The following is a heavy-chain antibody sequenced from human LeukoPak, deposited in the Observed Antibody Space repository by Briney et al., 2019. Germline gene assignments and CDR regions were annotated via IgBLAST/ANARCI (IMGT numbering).Heavy chain of an antibody. D-gene: IGHD2-8*01. Sequence: PGGSLRLSCAASGFTFSSYAMSWVRQAPGKGLEWVSAISGSGGSTYYADSVKGRFTISRDNSKNTLYLQMNSLRAEDTAVYYCAKDIVLMVYAMYSPSPMDVWGKGTTVTVSS. CDR2: ISGSGGST. V-gene: IGHV3-23*01. J-gene: IGHJ6*03. CDR3: AKDIVLMVYAMYSPSPMDV. CDR1: GFTFSSYA.